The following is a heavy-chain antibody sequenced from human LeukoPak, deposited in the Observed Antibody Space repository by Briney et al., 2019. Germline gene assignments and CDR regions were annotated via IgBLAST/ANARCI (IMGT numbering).Heavy chain of an antibody. J-gene: IGHJ4*02. CDR1: GYNFTNYW. CDR3: ARHSRDGYNSHFEH. V-gene: IGHV5-10-1*01. Sequence: GESLRISFKGYGYNFTNYWITWVRQMPGKGLEWMGRIYPSDSYTNYSPSFQGHVTISADKSITTAYLQWSSLKASDSALYYCARHSRDGYNSHFEHGGQGTLVTVSS. CDR2: IYPSDSYT. D-gene: IGHD5-24*01.